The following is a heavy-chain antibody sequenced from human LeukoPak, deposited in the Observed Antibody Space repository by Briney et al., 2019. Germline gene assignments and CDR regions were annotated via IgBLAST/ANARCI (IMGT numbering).Heavy chain of an antibody. V-gene: IGHV3-23*01. CDR1: GFTFSSYA. J-gene: IGHJ5*02. D-gene: IGHD1-1*01. Sequence: PWGSLRLSCAASGFTFSSYAMSWVRQAPGKGLEWVSAISGSGGSTYYADSVKGRFTISRDNSKNTLYLQMNSLRDEDTAVYYCARRLKKSWFDPWGQGTLVTVSS. CDR3: ARRLKKSWFDP. CDR2: ISGSGGST.